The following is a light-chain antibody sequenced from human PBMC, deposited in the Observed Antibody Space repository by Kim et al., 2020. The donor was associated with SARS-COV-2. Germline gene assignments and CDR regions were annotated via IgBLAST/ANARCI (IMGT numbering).Light chain of an antibody. CDR3: QVWDSSSEHYVV. J-gene: IGLJ2*01. V-gene: IGLV3-21*03. CDR1: SIGRKS. Sequence: SYELTQPPSVSVAPVKTARITCGGNSIGRKSVHWYQQKAGQAPVLVVYDDRDRPSGIPERFSGSNSGNTATLTISRVEAGDEADYYCQVWDSSSEHYVVIGGGTQLTVL. CDR2: DDR.